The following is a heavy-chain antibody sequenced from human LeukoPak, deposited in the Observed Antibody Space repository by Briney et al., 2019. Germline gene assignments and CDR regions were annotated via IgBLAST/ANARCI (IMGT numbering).Heavy chain of an antibody. CDR3: AKERIVGANYWYFDL. CDR2: ISYDGSNK. CDR1: GFTFSSYG. J-gene: IGHJ2*01. Sequence: PGGSLRLSRAASGFTFSSYGMHWVRQAPGKGLEWVAVISYDGSNKYYTDSVKGRFTISRDSSKNTLYLQVNSLKAEDTAVYYCAKERIVGANYWYFDLWGRGTLVTVSS. D-gene: IGHD1-26*01. V-gene: IGHV3-30*18.